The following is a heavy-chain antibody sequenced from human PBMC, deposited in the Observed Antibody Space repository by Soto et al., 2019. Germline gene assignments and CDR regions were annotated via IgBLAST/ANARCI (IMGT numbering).Heavy chain of an antibody. D-gene: IGHD3-22*01. CDR3: ASPGYDSSGYYHRPENYFDY. CDR1: GFTVSSNY. Sequence: EVQLVESGGGLIQPGGSLRLSCVASGFTVSSNYMSWVRQAPGKGLEWVSVIYSGGSTYYADSVKGRFTISRDNSKNTLYLQMNSLRAEDTAVYYCASPGYDSSGYYHRPENYFDYWGQGTLVTVSS. V-gene: IGHV3-53*01. CDR2: IYSGGST. J-gene: IGHJ4*02.